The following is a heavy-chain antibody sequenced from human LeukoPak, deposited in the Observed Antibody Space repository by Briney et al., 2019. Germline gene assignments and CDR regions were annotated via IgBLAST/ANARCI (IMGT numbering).Heavy chain of an antibody. J-gene: IGHJ4*02. V-gene: IGHV4-59*08. Sequence: PSETPSLTCTVSGDSISSYYWSWIRQPPGKGLEWIGSIYYSGSTSYNPSLKGRVTISLDTPKSQFSLKLNSVTAADTAVYYCARHRTRHDYWGQGTLVTVSS. CDR3: ARHRTRHDY. CDR1: GDSISSYY. CDR2: IYYSGST.